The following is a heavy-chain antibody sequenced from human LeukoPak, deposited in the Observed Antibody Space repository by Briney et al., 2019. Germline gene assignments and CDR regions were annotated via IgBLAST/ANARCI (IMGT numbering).Heavy chain of an antibody. Sequence: PGGSLRLSCAASGFTFSNAWMSWVRRAPGKGLEWVGRIKSKTDGGTTDYAAPVKGRFTISRDDSKNTLYLQMNSLKTEDTAVYYCTTDVYSGYDHFDYWGQGTLVTVSS. J-gene: IGHJ4*02. CDR1: GFTFSNAW. V-gene: IGHV3-15*01. D-gene: IGHD5-12*01. CDR2: IKSKTDGGTT. CDR3: TTDVYSGYDHFDY.